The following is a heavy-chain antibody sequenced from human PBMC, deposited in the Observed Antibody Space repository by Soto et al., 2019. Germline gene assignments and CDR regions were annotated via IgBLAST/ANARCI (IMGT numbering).Heavy chain of an antibody. CDR3: ARGDYGDYGQSFFDY. CDR2: IYSGGST. Sequence: EVQLVESGGGLVQPGGSLRLSCAASGFTVSSNYMSWVRQAPGKGLEWVSVIYSGGSTYYADSVKGRFTISRHNSXXTLYIQMNSLRAEDTTVYYCARGDYGDYGQSFFDYWGQGTLVTVSS. D-gene: IGHD4-17*01. CDR1: GFTVSSNY. J-gene: IGHJ4*02. V-gene: IGHV3-53*04.